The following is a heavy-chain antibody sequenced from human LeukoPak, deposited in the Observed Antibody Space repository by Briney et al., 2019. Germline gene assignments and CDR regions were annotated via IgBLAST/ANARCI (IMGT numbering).Heavy chain of an antibody. V-gene: IGHV1-2*02. CDR3: ARPAVHCSSTSCYHYGSGSLDY. CDR2: INPDTGGT. Sequence: GASVEVSCKASGYTFTSYGISWVRQAPGQGLEWMGWINPDTGGTNYAQNFQGRVTMTRDTSISTAYMELSRLRSDDTAVYYCARPAVHCSSTSCYHYGSGSLDYWGQGTLVTVSS. CDR1: GYTFTSYG. J-gene: IGHJ4*02. D-gene: IGHD2-2*01.